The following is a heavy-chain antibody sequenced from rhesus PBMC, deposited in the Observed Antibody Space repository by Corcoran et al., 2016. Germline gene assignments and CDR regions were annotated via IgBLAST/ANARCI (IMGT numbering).Heavy chain of an antibody. Sequence: QVQLQESGPGLVKPSETLSLTCAVSGGSISDSYYWSWLRQPPGKGLEWIGYIDCSGGRTYYNPSLKSRVTIATDTSKNQFSLKLSSVTAADTAVYYCARDWRYSLYGLESWGQGVVVTVSS. CDR1: GGSISDSYY. J-gene: IGHJ6*01. V-gene: IGHV4-106*01. CDR3: ARDWRYSLYGLES. CDR2: IDCSGGRT. D-gene: IGHD1-1*01.